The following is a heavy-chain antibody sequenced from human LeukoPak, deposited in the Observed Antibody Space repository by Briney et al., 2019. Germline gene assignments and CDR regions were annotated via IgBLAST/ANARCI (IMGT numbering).Heavy chain of an antibody. D-gene: IGHD6-6*01. CDR3: ARAVGSSSS. CDR1: GIIYSTYS. J-gene: IGHJ5*02. CDR2: ISSSSSYI. V-gene: IGHV3-21*01. Sequence: GGLMLLCCAASGIIYSTYSMNWLRQARGGVLEWVSSISSSSSYIYYADSVKGRFTISRDNAKNSLDLQMNSLRAEDTAVYYCARAVGSSSSWGQGTLVTVSS.